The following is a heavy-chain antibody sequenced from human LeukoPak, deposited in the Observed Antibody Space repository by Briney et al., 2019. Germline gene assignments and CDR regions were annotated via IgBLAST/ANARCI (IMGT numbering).Heavy chain of an antibody. Sequence: PSETLSLTCAVYGGSFSGYYWGWIRQPPGKGLEWIGNFCYTGSTYYNPSLKSRVTISVDTSKNQFSLKLSSVTAADTAVYYCARNDLWSGYYNYWGQGALVTVSS. D-gene: IGHD3-3*01. CDR2: FCYTGST. V-gene: IGHV4-34*01. J-gene: IGHJ4*02. CDR3: ARNDLWSGYYNY. CDR1: GGSFSGYY.